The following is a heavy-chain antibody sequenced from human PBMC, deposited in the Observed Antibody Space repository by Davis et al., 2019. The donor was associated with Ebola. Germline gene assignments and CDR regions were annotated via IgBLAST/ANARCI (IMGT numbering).Heavy chain of an antibody. CDR3: ATKGRTFSEWFNNWIDP. Sequence: ASVKVSCKVSGYTLTELSIHWVRQAPGKGLEWMGGFDPEDGETIYAQKFQGRVTTTEDTSTDTAYMELSSLRSEDTAVYYCATKGRTFSEWFNNWIDPWGQGTLVTVSS. CDR1: GYTLTELS. V-gene: IGHV1-24*01. J-gene: IGHJ5*02. CDR2: FDPEDGET. D-gene: IGHD3-3*02.